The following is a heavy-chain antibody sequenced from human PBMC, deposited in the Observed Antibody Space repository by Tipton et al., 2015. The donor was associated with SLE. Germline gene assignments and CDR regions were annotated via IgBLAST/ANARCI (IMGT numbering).Heavy chain of an antibody. CDR1: GFTVSSNY. CDR3: ARGVTVKGPTGHFDY. D-gene: IGHD3-10*01. CDR2: IYSGGST. Sequence: GSLRLSCAASGFTVSSNYMSWVRQAPGKGLEWVSVIYSGGSTYYADSVKGRFTISRDNSKNTLYLQMNSLRAEDTAVYYCARGVTVKGPTGHFDYWGQGTLVTVSS. J-gene: IGHJ4*02. V-gene: IGHV3-66*02.